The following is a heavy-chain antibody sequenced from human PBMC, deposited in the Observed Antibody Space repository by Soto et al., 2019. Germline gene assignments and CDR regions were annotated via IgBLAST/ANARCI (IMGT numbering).Heavy chain of an antibody. CDR3: VQHYYDSSGYSSPLDY. J-gene: IGHJ4*02. V-gene: IGHV1-69*01. CDR2: IIPIFGTA. Sequence: QVQLVQSGAEVKKPGSSVKVSCKASGGTFSSYAISWVRQAPGQGLEWMGGIIPIFGTANYAQKFQGRVTITADGSTSTAYMELSSLRSADTAVYYCVQHYYDSSGYSSPLDYWGQGTLVTVSS. CDR1: GGTFSSYA. D-gene: IGHD3-22*01.